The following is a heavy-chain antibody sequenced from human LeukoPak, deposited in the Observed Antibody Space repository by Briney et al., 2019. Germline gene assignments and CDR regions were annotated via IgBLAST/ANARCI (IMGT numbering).Heavy chain of an antibody. Sequence: SGPTLVNPTQTLTLTCTFSGFSLSTSGMCVSWIRQPPGKALEWLARIHWDDDKYYSTSLKTRLTISKDTSRNQVVLTMSKMDPVDTATYFCARSNSYGHGTIDSWGPGTLVTVSS. CDR3: ARSNSYGHGTIDS. V-gene: IGHV2-70*11. D-gene: IGHD5-18*01. CDR1: GFSLSTSGMC. CDR2: IHWDDDK. J-gene: IGHJ4*02.